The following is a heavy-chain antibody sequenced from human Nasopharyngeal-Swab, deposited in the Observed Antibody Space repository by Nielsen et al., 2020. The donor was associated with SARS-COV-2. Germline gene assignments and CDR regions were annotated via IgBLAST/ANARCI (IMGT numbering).Heavy chain of an antibody. V-gene: IGHV3-11*01. CDR2: ISSGSDSSV. CDR1: GFTLSDFY. D-gene: IGHD5-18*01. Sequence: LSLTCAASGFTLSDFYMSWIRQAPGKGLEWLSKISSGSDSSVGYADSVKGRFTISRDNAKNSLYLHMDSLGAEDTAVYYCARDGGRGKSYVMWDYWGQGTLVTVSS. J-gene: IGHJ4*02. CDR3: ARDGGRGKSYVMWDY.